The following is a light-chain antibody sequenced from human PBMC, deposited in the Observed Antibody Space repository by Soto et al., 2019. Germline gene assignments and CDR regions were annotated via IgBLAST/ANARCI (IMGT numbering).Light chain of an antibody. Sequence: DIVMTQSPATLSVSPGERATISCRASQSVTSYLAWYQQKPGQAPRLLIYGASTWATGIPARFSGSGSGTEFTLTISSLQSEDFAVYYCQQYNNWPYTFGQGTKLEIK. J-gene: IGKJ2*01. CDR3: QQYNNWPYT. CDR2: GAS. V-gene: IGKV3-15*01. CDR1: QSVTSY.